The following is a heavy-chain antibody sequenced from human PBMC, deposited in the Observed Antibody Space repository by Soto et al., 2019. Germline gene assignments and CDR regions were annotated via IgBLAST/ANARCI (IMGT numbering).Heavy chain of an antibody. CDR2: ISRGGGDT. CDR3: ARCTTIRQHNDY. J-gene: IGHJ4*02. D-gene: IGHD3-3*01. CDR1: GLSFSDYS. Sequence: PGGSLRLSCAASGLSFSDYSMTWIRQAPGKGPEWVARISRGGGDTEYADTVKGRFTISRDNAKNSLYLQMNSLRAEDTAVYYCARCTTIRQHNDYWGQGTLVTVSS. V-gene: IGHV3-11*06.